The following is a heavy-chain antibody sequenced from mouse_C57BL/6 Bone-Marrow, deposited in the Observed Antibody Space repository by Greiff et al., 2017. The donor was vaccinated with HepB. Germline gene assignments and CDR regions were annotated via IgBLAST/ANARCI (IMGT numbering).Heavy chain of an antibody. CDR2: IDPSDGYI. Sequence: QVQLQQSGAELVKPGASVKLSCKASGYTFTSYWMQWVKQRPGQGLEWIGEIDPSDGYINYNQKFKGKATVTVATSSSTAYMQLSSLTSEDSAVYNCARRASMVSWFAYWGQGTLVTVSA. V-gene: IGHV1-50*01. J-gene: IGHJ3*01. CDR3: ARRASMVSWFAY. D-gene: IGHD2-3*01. CDR1: GYTFTSYW.